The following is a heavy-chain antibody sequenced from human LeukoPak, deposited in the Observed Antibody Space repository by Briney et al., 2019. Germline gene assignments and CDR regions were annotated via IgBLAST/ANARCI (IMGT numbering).Heavy chain of an antibody. CDR2: IYTSGST. D-gene: IGHD6-13*01. V-gene: IGHV4-4*07. CDR1: GGSISSYY. Sequence: SETLSLTCTVSGGSISSYYWSWIRQPAGKGLEWIGRIYTSGSTNYNPSLKSRVTMSVDTSKNQFSLKLSSATAADTAVYYCARTSSSWHTKFSDHFDYWGQGTLVTVSS. J-gene: IGHJ4*02. CDR3: ARTSSSWHTKFSDHFDY.